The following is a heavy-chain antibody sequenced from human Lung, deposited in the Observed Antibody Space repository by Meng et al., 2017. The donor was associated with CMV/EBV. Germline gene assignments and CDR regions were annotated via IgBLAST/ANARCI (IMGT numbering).Heavy chain of an antibody. J-gene: IGHJ4*02. V-gene: IGHV4-4*02. CDR3: ASFPPPGKQWLVTDY. CDR2: IYHSGST. CDR1: GGSISSSNW. D-gene: IGHD6-19*01. Sequence: QGTLQGAGPGLVKPSGTRSLTCAVSGGSISSSNWWSWVRQPPGKGLEWIGEIYHSGSTNYNPSLKSRVTVSVDKSKNQFSLKLSSVTAADTAVYYCASFPPPGKQWLVTDYWGQGTLVTVSS.